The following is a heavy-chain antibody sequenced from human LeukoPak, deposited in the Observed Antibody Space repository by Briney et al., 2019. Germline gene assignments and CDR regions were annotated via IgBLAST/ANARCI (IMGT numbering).Heavy chain of an antibody. CDR2: ISGSVGST. CDR1: GFTFNSYA. J-gene: IGHJ4*02. D-gene: IGHD6-19*01. Sequence: PGGSLRLSCAASGFTFNSYAMSWVRQAPGKGLEWVSSISGSVGSTYYADSVKGRFTISRDNSKNTLYLQMNSLRAEDTAVYYCAKLVGYSSGWRYYFDYWGQGTLVTVSA. CDR3: AKLVGYSSGWRYYFDY. V-gene: IGHV3-23*01.